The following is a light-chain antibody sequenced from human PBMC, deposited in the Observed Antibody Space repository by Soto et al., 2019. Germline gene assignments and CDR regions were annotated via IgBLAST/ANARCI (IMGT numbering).Light chain of an antibody. CDR2: EIN. J-gene: IGLJ2*01. Sequence: QSALTQPPSASGSPGQSVTISCTGTSSDVGAYDYVSWYRQHPGKAPKLMIYEINKRPSGVPDRFSGSKSGNTASLTISGLQAEDEADYYCSSYTSSSTLVFGGGTKLTVL. CDR1: SSDVGAYDY. CDR3: SSYTSSSTLV. V-gene: IGLV2-8*01.